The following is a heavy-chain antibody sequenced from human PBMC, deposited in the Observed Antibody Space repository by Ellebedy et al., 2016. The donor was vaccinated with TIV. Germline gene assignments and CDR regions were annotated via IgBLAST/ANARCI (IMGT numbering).Heavy chain of an antibody. CDR1: GYTFTDYF. CDR2: FSPKSGAT. CDR3: ARGRVIASPGALEAHLDY. V-gene: IGHV1-2*02. Sequence: AASVKVSCKASGYTFTDYFIHWVRQAPGQGLEWVAWFSPKSGATNYAQNFKGRVTMTRETSISTAFMELTRLRSDDTAVYYCARGRVIASPGALEAHLDYWGRGSLVTVSS. D-gene: IGHD2-21*01. J-gene: IGHJ4*02.